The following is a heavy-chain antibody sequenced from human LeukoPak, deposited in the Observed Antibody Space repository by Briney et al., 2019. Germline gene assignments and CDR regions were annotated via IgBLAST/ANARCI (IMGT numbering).Heavy chain of an antibody. CDR2: IYYSGST. J-gene: IGHJ2*01. D-gene: IGHD2-15*01. Sequence: SETLSLTCTVSGGSISSYYWSWIRQPPGKGLEWIGYIYYSGSTNYNPSLKSRVTISVDTSKNQFSLKLSSVTAADTAVYYCATPLYWYFDLWGRGTLVTVSS. CDR1: GGSISSYY. V-gene: IGHV4-59*08. CDR3: ATPLYWYFDL.